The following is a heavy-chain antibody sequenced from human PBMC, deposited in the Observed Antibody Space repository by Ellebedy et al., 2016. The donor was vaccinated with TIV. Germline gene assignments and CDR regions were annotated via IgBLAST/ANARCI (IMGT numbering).Heavy chain of an antibody. CDR1: GFTFGSNA. D-gene: IGHD3-3*01. CDR3: AKDLLYWSANDD. V-gene: IGHV3-23*01. Sequence: PGGSLRLSCAASGFTFGSNAMSWVRQSPGKGLEWVSGSGSDGSAHSADSVRGRFTISRDNFKNMLYLQMNNLRAEDTAVYYCAKDLLYWSANDDWGQGTLVTVSS. CDR2: SGSDGSA. J-gene: IGHJ4*02.